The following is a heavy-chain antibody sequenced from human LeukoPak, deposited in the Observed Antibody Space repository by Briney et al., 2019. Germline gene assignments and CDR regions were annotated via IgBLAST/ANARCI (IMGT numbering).Heavy chain of an antibody. CDR3: AKTGYYDTGGYFPYYFDY. CDR1: GFTFSSYA. Sequence: GGSLRLSCAASGFTFSSYAMHWVRQAPGKGLEWVAVISYDGSNKYYADSVKGRFTISRDNSKNTLFLQMNSLRAEDTAVFHCAKTGYYDTGGYFPYYFDYWGQGTLVTVSS. CDR2: ISYDGSNK. D-gene: IGHD3-22*01. J-gene: IGHJ4*02. V-gene: IGHV3-30*04.